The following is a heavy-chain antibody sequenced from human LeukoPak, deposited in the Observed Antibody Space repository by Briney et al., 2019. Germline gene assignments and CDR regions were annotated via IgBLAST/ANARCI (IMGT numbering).Heavy chain of an antibody. CDR2: VKSKTDGETT. Sequence: GGSLRLSCAASGFTFSRYSMNWVRQAPGKGLEWVGRVKSKTDGETTDYAAPVKGRFTISRDDSKNTLYLQMNSLKTEDTAVYYCTTAWGYYYYGMDVWGQGTTVTVSS. CDR3: TTAWGYYYYGMDV. D-gene: IGHD3-16*01. V-gene: IGHV3-15*01. CDR1: GFTFSRYS. J-gene: IGHJ6*02.